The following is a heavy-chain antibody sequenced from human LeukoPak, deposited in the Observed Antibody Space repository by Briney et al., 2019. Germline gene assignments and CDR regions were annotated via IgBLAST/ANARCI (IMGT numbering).Heavy chain of an antibody. V-gene: IGHV3-7*01. CDR1: GFIFTNYW. CDR2: IKQDGVAK. CDR3: ARDEELLRAFDI. J-gene: IGHJ3*02. D-gene: IGHD1-26*01. Sequence: GGSLRLSCAASGFIFTNYWMNWVRQAPGKGLEWVANIKQDGVAKYYVDSVKGRFTISRDNAKNSLYLQMNSLRAEDTAVYYCARDEELLRAFDIWGQGTMVTASS.